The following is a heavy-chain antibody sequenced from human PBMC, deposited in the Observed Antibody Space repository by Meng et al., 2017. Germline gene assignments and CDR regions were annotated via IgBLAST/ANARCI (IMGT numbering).Heavy chain of an antibody. CDR2: IIPIFGTA. J-gene: IGHJ5*02. Sequence: QVQLAQSGAEVKKTGSSVKLYCKASGGPFSSYALSGVRQAPGQGLEWMGGIIPIFGTASYAQKFQGRVTITADESTSTAYMELSSLRSEDTAVYYCARESWFDPWGQGTLVTVSS. CDR3: ARESWFDP. V-gene: IGHV1-69*01. CDR1: GGPFSSYA.